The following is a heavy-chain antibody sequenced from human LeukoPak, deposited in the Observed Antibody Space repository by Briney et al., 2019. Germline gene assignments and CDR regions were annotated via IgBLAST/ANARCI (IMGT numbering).Heavy chain of an antibody. J-gene: IGHJ4*02. CDR3: ARDYFADPLYSGSYSTFDY. CDR1: GYTLTNYY. CDR2: INPIGGST. V-gene: IGHV1-46*01. D-gene: IGHD1-26*01. Sequence: GASVKVSCKASGYTLTNYYMHWVRQAPGQGLEGVGIINPIGGSTTYIQKFQGRVTMTRDRSRSTVYMDVSSQRDDDTAVYYCARDYFADPLYSGSYSTFDYWGQGTLVTVSS.